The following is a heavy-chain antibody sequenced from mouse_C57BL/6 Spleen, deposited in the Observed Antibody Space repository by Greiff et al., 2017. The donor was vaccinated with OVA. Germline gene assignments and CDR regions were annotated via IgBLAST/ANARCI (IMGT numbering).Heavy chain of an antibody. V-gene: IGHV1-55*01. Sequence: QVQLQQPGAELVKPGASVKMSCKASGYTFTSYWITWVKQRPGQGLEWIGDIYPGSGSTNYNEKFKSKATLTVDTSSSTAYMRLSSLTSEDSAVYYCARYYYGSSPYYFDYWGQGTTLTVSS. CDR3: ARYYYGSSPYYFDY. D-gene: IGHD1-1*01. CDR2: IYPGSGST. CDR1: GYTFTSYW. J-gene: IGHJ2*01.